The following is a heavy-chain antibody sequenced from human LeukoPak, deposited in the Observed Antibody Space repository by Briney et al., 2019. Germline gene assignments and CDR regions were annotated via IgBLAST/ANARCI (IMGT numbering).Heavy chain of an antibody. V-gene: IGHV1-18*01. CDR3: SSGGGAQQLEGH. J-gene: IGHJ4*02. CDR2: ISPYSGNT. CDR1: GYTFTSYG. Sequence: GASVKVSCKASGYTFTSYGISWVRQAPGQELEWMGWISPYSGNTNYAQNIQGRVSMTTDTSTTTAYMELRSLRSDDTAVYYCSSGGGAQQLEGHWGQGTLVTVSS. D-gene: IGHD6-13*01.